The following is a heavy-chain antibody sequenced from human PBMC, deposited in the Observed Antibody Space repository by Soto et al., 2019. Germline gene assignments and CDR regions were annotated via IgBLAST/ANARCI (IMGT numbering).Heavy chain of an antibody. CDR1: GFTFSSYA. CDR3: ARDDGSGSYYNGGLGAYFDY. V-gene: IGHV3-30-3*01. D-gene: IGHD3-10*01. Sequence: GGSLRLSCAASGFTFSSYAMHWVRQAPGKGLEWVAVISYDGSNKYYADSVKGRFTISRDNSKNTLYLQMNSLRAEDTAVYYCARDDGSGSYYNGGLGAYFDYWGQGTLVTVSS. CDR2: ISYDGSNK. J-gene: IGHJ4*02.